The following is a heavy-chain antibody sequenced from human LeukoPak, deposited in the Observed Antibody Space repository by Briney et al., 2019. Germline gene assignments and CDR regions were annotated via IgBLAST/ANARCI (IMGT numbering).Heavy chain of an antibody. CDR1: GFTFSGYW. J-gene: IGHJ4*02. CDR3: ASLYYYDSSGYLPFDY. V-gene: IGHV3-74*01. CDR2: INSDGSST. Sequence: GGSLRLSCAASGFTFSGYWMRWVRQAPGKGLVWVSRINSDGSSTSYADSVKGRFTISRDNVKNTLYLQMNSLRAEDTAVYYCASLYYYDSSGYLPFDYWGQGTLVTVSS. D-gene: IGHD3-22*01.